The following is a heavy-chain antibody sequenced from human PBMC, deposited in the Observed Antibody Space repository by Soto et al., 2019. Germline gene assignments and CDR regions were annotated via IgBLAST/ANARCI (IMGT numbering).Heavy chain of an antibody. CDR2: IYRGGSL. CDR1: GFTVSDNY. Sequence: EVQLVESGGGLVQPGGSLRLSCAASGFTVSDNYVNWVGQAPGKGLEWVSIIYRGGSLLYADCVKGRFTISRDASKNTVYLEKTSLRVDDTAVYHCARVHCSGGKCYPDWYFDLWGRGTLVTVSS. D-gene: IGHD2-15*01. CDR3: ARVHCSGGKCYPDWYFDL. J-gene: IGHJ2*01. V-gene: IGHV3-66*01.